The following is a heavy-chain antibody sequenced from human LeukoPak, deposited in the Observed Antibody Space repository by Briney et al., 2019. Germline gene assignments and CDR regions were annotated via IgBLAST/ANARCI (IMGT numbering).Heavy chain of an antibody. CDR1: GFTFSSYS. J-gene: IGHJ4*02. D-gene: IGHD2-15*01. Sequence: GGSLRLSCAASGFTFSSYSMNWVRQAPGKGLEWVSFISSSSDYIYYADSVKGRFTISRDSSKNTLFLQMNRLRPEDAAVYYCAKAPVTTCRGAFCYPFDYWGLGTLVTVSS. CDR2: ISSSSDYI. CDR3: AKAPVTTCRGAFCYPFDY. V-gene: IGHV3-21*04.